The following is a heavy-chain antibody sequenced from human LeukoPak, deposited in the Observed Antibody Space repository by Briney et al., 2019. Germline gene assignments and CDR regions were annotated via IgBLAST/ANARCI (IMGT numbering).Heavy chain of an antibody. CDR1: GFTFRDYY. J-gene: IGHJ5*02. V-gene: IGHV3-11*04. Sequence: GGSLRLSCTASGFTFRDYYVTWIRQAPGKGLEWVSYIRSTGSSTAYADSVKGRFAISRDNAKNSRYLQMNGLRVEDTAVYYCARVYYASWSGQPLSQHWLDPWGQGTLVTVSS. D-gene: IGHD3-3*01. CDR3: ARVYYASWSGQPLSQHWLDP. CDR2: IRSTGSST.